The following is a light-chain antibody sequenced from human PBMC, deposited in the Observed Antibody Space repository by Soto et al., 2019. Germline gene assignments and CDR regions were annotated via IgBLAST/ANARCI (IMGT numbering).Light chain of an antibody. V-gene: IGKV1-17*01. Sequence: DIQMTQSPSSLSASVGDRVTITCRASQGIRDALGWYQQKQGKAPKRLIYAASSLQSGVPSRFSGSESVTEFTLTISSLQPEDFATYYCLQHNSYPQTFGQGTKVEIK. CDR2: AAS. CDR3: LQHNSYPQT. J-gene: IGKJ1*01. CDR1: QGIRDA.